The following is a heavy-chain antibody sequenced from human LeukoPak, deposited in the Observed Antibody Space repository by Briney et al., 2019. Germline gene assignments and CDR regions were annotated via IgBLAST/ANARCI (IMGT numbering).Heavy chain of an antibody. CDR3: ARQPGGTAAFDI. Sequence: SETLSLTCTVSGAPIDSYYWSWIRQPPGKGLEWIGYTHNNGDSNYNPSLKSRLTISVDTSKNEVSLVLTSVTAADTALYYCARQPGGTAAFDIWAQGTMVIVSA. V-gene: IGHV4-59*08. J-gene: IGHJ3*02. D-gene: IGHD6-13*01. CDR1: GAPIDSYY. CDR2: THNNGDS.